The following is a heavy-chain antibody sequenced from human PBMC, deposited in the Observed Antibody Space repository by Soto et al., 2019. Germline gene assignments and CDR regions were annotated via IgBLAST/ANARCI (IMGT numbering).Heavy chain of an antibody. Sequence: ASVKVSCKASGYTFTNYDINCVRQATGQGPEYMGWMNPNSGKIGYVQKFQGRVTMTSNTSISTAYMELSSLRSEDTAVYYCATKGRWYVGYYYYGMDVWGQGTTVTVSS. CDR3: ATKGRWYVGYYYYGMDV. D-gene: IGHD6-13*01. V-gene: IGHV1-8*01. CDR2: MNPNSGKI. CDR1: GYTFTNYD. J-gene: IGHJ6*02.